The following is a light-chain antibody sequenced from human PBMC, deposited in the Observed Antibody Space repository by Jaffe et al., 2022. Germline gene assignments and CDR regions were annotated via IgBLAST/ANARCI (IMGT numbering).Light chain of an antibody. J-gene: IGLJ1*01. Sequence: QSVLTQPPSVSAAPGQKVTISCSGSSSNIGNNDVSWYQLPETAPKVLIYENNKRPSGIPDRFSGSKSGTSATLDITGLQTGDEADYYCGAWDSSLSAGIFGTGTKVTVL. CDR2: ENN. V-gene: IGLV1-51*02. CDR3: GAWDSSLSAGI. CDR1: SSNIGNND.